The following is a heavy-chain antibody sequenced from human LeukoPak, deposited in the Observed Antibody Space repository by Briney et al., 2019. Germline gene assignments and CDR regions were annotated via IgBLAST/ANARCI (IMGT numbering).Heavy chain of an antibody. J-gene: IGHJ4*02. CDR3: AKDALPSTTSWYRLDY. CDR2: ISGSGGGT. CDR1: GFTFSSYA. V-gene: IGHV3-23*01. D-gene: IGHD6-13*01. Sequence: PGGSLRLSCAASGFTFSSYAMSWVRQAPGKGLEWVSAISGSGGGTYYADSVKGRFTISRDNSKNTLYLQMNSLRAEDTAVYYCAKDALPSTTSWYRLDYWGQGTLVTVSS.